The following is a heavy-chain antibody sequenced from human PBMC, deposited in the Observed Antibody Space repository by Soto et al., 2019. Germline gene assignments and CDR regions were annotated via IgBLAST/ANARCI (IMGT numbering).Heavy chain of an antibody. CDR2: IKGDGTNT. J-gene: IGHJ4*02. V-gene: IGHV3-7*01. CDR1: GFAFNNDW. Sequence: EVQVVESGGDLVQPGGSLRLSCAASGFAFNNDWMTWVRQASGKGLEWVASIKGDGTNTYYADSVRGRFTLSRDNTKNSLYLQMNRQRAHDTAVYYCARGGGMVDKWGEGTRVTVSS. CDR3: ARGGGMVDK. D-gene: IGHD3-10*01.